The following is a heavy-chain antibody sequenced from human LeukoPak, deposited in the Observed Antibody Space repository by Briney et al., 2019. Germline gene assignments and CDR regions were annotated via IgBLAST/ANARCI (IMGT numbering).Heavy chain of an antibody. V-gene: IGHV3-48*01. CDR2: ISSSSSTI. CDR1: GFTFSSYS. D-gene: IGHD5-24*01. CDR3: AREMATIRDY. Sequence: GGSLRLSCAASGFTFSSYSMNWVRQAPGKGLEWVSYISSSSSTIYYADSVKGRFTVSRDNAKNSLYLRMNSLRAEDTAVYYCAREMATIRDYWGQGTLVTVSS. J-gene: IGHJ4*02.